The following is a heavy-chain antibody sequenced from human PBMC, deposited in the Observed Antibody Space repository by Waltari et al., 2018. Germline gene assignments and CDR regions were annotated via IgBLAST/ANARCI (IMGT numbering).Heavy chain of an antibody. Sequence: QVQLVQSGAELKKPGASVKVSCKASGYTFPNYYFHWVRQALGQGLEWMGWVNGNDGSARYARKYQGRVTMTRDTSMNTVFMELKSLTFDDTAGYYCVRDSSEPEDDLDYWGQGTLVTVSS. CDR1: GYTFPNYY. J-gene: IGHJ4*02. V-gene: IGHV1-2*02. CDR3: VRDSSEPEDDLDY. D-gene: IGHD6-6*01. CDR2: VNGNDGSA.